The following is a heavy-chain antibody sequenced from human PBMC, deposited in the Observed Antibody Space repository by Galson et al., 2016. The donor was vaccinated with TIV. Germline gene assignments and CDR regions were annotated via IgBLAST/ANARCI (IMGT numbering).Heavy chain of an antibody. J-gene: IGHJ5*02. CDR1: GGTFNSYG. CDR3: ARSRGYSYGYVDP. CDR2: ITPVFGTT. D-gene: IGHD5-18*01. V-gene: IGHV1-69*13. Sequence: SVKVSCKASGGTFNSYGISWVRQAPGQGLQWMGGITPVFGTTKYSQDFQGRVAVTADESTGTAYMELSGLRFDDTAVYFCARSRGYSYGYVDPWGQGTLVTVSA.